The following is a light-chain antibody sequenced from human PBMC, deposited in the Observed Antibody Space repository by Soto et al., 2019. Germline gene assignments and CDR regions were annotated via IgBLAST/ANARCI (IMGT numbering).Light chain of an antibody. CDR3: QKYNSAPRT. CDR2: AAS. Sequence: DIQMTQSPSSLSASVGDRVTITCRASQGISNYLAWFQQKPGKVPKLLIYAASTLQSGGPSRFRGSGSGTDFTLTSSSLQPEDVATYYCQKYNSAPRTFGPGTKVDIK. J-gene: IGKJ3*01. V-gene: IGKV1-27*01. CDR1: QGISNY.